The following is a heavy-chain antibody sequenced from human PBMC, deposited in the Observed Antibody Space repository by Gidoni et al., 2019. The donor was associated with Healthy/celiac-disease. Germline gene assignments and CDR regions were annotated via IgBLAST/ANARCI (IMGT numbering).Heavy chain of an antibody. V-gene: IGHV3-30-3*01. J-gene: IGHJ4*02. CDR1: GFTFSSYA. CDR2: ISYDGSNK. Sequence: QVQLVESGGGVVQSGRSLRLSCAASGFTFSSYAMHWVRQAPGKGLEWVAVISYDGSNKYYADSVKGRFTISRDNSKNTLYLQMNSLRAEDTAVYYCAREVPHRGYSYGYIDYWGQGTLVTVSS. CDR3: AREVPHRGYSYGYIDY. D-gene: IGHD5-18*01.